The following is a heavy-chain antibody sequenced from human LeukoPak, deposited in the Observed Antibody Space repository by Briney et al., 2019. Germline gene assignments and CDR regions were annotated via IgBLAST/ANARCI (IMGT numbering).Heavy chain of an antibody. CDR1: GFTFSSYA. V-gene: IGHV3-23*01. CDR3: ARVSSGYDYSWYYYYYMDV. CDR2: VSGSGGST. D-gene: IGHD5-12*01. J-gene: IGHJ6*03. Sequence: GGSLRLSCATSGFTFSSYAMSWVRQAPGKGLEWVSAVSGSGGSTYYADSVKGRFTISRDNSKNTLYLQMNSLRAEDTAVYYCARVSSGYDYSWYYYYYMDVWGKGTTVTISS.